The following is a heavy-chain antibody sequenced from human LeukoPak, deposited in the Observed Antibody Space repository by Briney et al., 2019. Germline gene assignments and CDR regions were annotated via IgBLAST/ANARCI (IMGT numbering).Heavy chain of an antibody. Sequence: PGGSLRLSCAASGFTFSSYWMSWVRQAPGKGLEWVANIKQDGSEKYYVDSVKGRFTISRDNAKNSLYLQMNSLRAEDTAVYYCARYGDYLMRSHYYYYYMDVWGKGTTVTVSS. CDR3: ARYGDYLMRSHYYYYYMDV. V-gene: IGHV3-7*01. CDR2: IKQDGSEK. J-gene: IGHJ6*03. CDR1: GFTFSSYW. D-gene: IGHD4-17*01.